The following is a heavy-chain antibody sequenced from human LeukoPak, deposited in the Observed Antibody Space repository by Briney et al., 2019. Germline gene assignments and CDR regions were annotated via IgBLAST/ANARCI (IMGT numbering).Heavy chain of an antibody. V-gene: IGHV3-30*03. D-gene: IGHD6-19*01. CDR3: SSLGLAVAPNWVDP. Sequence: GGSLRLSCAASGFTFSSYWMSWVRQAPGKGLEWVAVISYDGSSKYYADSVKGRFTISRDNFKNTLYLQMNSLKPEDTAVYYCSSLGLAVAPNWVDPWGQGTLVTVSS. CDR1: GFTFSSYW. J-gene: IGHJ5*02. CDR2: ISYDGSSK.